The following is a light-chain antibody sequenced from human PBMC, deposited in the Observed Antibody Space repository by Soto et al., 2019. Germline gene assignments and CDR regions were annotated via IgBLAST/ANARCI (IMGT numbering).Light chain of an antibody. J-gene: IGLJ1*01. CDR3: QAWDSSTEV. CDR2: QDS. Sequence: SYELTQPPSVSVSPGQTASITCSGDKLGDKYACWYQQKPGQSPVLVIYQDSKRPSGIPERFSGSNSGNTATLTIHGTQAMDEADYYCQAWDSSTEVFGTGTKLTVL. V-gene: IGLV3-1*01. CDR1: KLGDKY.